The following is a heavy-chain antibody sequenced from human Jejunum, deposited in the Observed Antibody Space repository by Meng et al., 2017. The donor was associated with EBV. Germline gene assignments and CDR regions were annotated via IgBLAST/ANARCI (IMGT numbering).Heavy chain of an antibody. CDR2: IGGSGGAT. CDR3: AKLTRA. Sequence: QFVESGGGLGRPGASLRLSCAASGFTVSSSAMSLVRQAPGKGMEWVSSIGGSGGATYYADSVKGRFTISRDNSKSTLYLQMNSLRAEDTAVYYCAKLTRAWGQGTLVTVSS. CDR1: GFTVSSSA. D-gene: IGHD1/OR15-1a*01. J-gene: IGHJ5*02. V-gene: IGHV3-23*04.